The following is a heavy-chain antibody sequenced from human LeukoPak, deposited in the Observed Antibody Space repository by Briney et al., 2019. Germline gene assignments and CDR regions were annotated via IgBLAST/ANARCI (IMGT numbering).Heavy chain of an antibody. D-gene: IGHD3-10*01. Sequence: SETLSLTCTVSGGSISGYYWSWIRQHPGNGLEWIGYISYTGSTTYNSSLKSRVTISLDTSQNQFSLKLTSVTPADTAVYYCAKTAKYYYGSETYYFFEYWGQGTLVTVSS. CDR3: AKTAKYYYGSETYYFFEY. V-gene: IGHV4-59*01. CDR2: ISYTGST. CDR1: GGSISGYY. J-gene: IGHJ4*02.